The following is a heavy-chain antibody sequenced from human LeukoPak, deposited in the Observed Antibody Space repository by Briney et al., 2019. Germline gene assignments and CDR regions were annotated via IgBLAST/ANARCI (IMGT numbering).Heavy chain of an antibody. CDR1: GYTFTSYG. CDR3: ARDDRGGKYSSGWYGY. D-gene: IGHD6-19*01. Sequence: ASVKVSCKASGYTFTSYGNSWVRQAPGQGLEWMGWISAYNGNTNYAQKLQGRVTMTTDTSTSTAYMELRSLRSDDTAVYYCARDDRGGKYSSGWYGYWGQGTLVTVSS. J-gene: IGHJ4*02. V-gene: IGHV1-18*04. CDR2: ISAYNGNT.